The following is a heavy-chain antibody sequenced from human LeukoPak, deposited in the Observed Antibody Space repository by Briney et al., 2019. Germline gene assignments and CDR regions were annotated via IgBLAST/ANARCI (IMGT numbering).Heavy chain of an antibody. Sequence: SETLSLTCTVSGGSIRSSYYYWGWIRQPPGKGLEWIGSIYDSGSTYYNPSLKSRVTISVDTSKNQFSLKLSSVTAADTAVYYCARASYHDSSGYYPPGGFDIWGQGTMVTVSS. CDR2: IYDSGST. J-gene: IGHJ3*02. CDR3: ARASYHDSSGYYPPGGFDI. V-gene: IGHV4-39*07. D-gene: IGHD3-22*01. CDR1: GGSIRSSYYY.